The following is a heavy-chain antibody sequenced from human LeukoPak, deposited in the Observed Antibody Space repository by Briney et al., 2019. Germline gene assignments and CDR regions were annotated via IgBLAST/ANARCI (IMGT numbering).Heavy chain of an antibody. Sequence: GGSLRLSCAASGITFSDYYMSWIRQAPGKGLEWVSYISSSSSYTNYADSVKGRFTISRDNAKNSLYLQMNSLRAEDTAVYYCARERYGDYVHEERWCFDYWGQGTLVTVSS. CDR2: ISSSSSYT. CDR1: GITFSDYY. CDR3: ARERYGDYVHEERWCFDY. D-gene: IGHD4-17*01. V-gene: IGHV3-11*06. J-gene: IGHJ4*02.